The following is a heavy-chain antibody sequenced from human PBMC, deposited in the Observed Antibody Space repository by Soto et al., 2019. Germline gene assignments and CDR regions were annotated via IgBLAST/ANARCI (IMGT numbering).Heavy chain of an antibody. Sequence: GGSLRLSCAASGFTFSSYSMNWVRQAPGKGLEWVSYISSSSSTIYYADSVKGRFTISRDNAKNTLYLQMNSLRAGDTAVYYCAKVVAMAPLFTFYGMDVWGQGTTVTVSS. CDR3: AKVVAMAPLFTFYGMDV. CDR2: ISSSSSTI. CDR1: GFTFSSYS. V-gene: IGHV3-48*01. J-gene: IGHJ6*02. D-gene: IGHD5-12*01.